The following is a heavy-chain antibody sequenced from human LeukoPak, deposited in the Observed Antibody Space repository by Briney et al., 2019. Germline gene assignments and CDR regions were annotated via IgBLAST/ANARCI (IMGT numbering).Heavy chain of an antibody. V-gene: IGHV3-53*01. Sequence: PGGSLRLSCAASGFTVSSNYMSWVRQAPGKGLEWVSVIYSGGSTYYADSVKGRFTISRDNSKNTLYLQMNSLRAEDTAVYYCARDGGPGYCSSTSCPYYYYGMDVWGQGTTVTVSS. CDR3: ARDGGPGYCSSTSCPYYYYGMDV. CDR1: GFTVSSNY. CDR2: IYSGGST. J-gene: IGHJ6*02. D-gene: IGHD2-2*01.